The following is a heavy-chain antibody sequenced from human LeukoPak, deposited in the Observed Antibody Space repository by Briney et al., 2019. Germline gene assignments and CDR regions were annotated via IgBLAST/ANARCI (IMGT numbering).Heavy chain of an antibody. CDR3: TILAVASDFDY. J-gene: IGHJ4*02. Sequence: GGSLRLSCAVSGFAFSSYGMHWVRQAPGKGLEWVAIIWYDGGDKYYGDSVKGRFTISRDNSKNTLYLQMNSLRAEDTAVYYCTILAVASDFDYWGQGTLVTVSS. CDR2: IWYDGGDK. V-gene: IGHV3-33*01. D-gene: IGHD6-19*01. CDR1: GFAFSSYG.